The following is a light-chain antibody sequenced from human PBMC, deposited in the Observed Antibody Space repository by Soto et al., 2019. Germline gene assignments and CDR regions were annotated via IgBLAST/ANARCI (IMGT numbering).Light chain of an antibody. Sequence: QSVLTQPPSASGTPGQRVTISCSGSSSNIESNFVYWYQQFPGTAPRLLIYRNNQRPSGVPDRFSGSKSGTSASLAISALRSEDDADYYCTVWDDSLRGRLFGGGTKVTVL. CDR3: TVWDDSLRGRL. CDR2: RNN. J-gene: IGLJ2*01. V-gene: IGLV1-47*01. CDR1: SSNIESNF.